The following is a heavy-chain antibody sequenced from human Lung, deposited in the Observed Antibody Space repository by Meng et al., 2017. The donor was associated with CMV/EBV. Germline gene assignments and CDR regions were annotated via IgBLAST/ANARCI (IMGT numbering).Heavy chain of an antibody. D-gene: IGHD2-2*01. CDR3: AREFCSSSSCYPPDV. J-gene: IGHJ6*02. CDR1: GFTFSSYS. Sequence: GESXKISCAASGFTFSSYSINWVRQAPGKGLEWVSSISSRSSYIYYADSVKGRFTISRDNAKNSLYLQMNSLRAEDTAVYYCAREFCSSSSCYPPDVWGQGTXVTVYS. CDR2: ISSRSSYI. V-gene: IGHV3-21*01.